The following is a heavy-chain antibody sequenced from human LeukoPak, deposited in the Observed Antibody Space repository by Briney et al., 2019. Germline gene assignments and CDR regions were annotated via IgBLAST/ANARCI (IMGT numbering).Heavy chain of an antibody. Sequence: PGGSLRLSCAASGFTVSSNYMSWVRQAPGKGLEWVSVIYSGGSTYYADSVKGRFTISRDNSKNTLYLQMNSLRAEDTAVYYCARDKGYYDSSGFRGYYYYGMDVWGQGTTVTVSS. CDR2: IYSGGST. CDR1: GFTVSSNY. CDR3: ARDKGYYDSSGFRGYYYYGMDV. D-gene: IGHD3-22*01. V-gene: IGHV3-66*01. J-gene: IGHJ6*02.